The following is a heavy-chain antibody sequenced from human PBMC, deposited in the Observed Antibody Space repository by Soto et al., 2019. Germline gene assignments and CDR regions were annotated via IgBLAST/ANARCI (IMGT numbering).Heavy chain of an antibody. D-gene: IGHD2-21*02. V-gene: IGHV3-74*01. CDR3: ARGGLAYCGGDCYAGVHY. Sequence: GGSLRLSCAASGFTFSSYWMHWVRQAPGKGLVWVSRINSDGSSTSYADSVKGRFTISRDNAKNTLYLQMNSLRAEDTAVYYCARGGLAYCGGDCYAGVHYWGQGTLLTVSS. CDR2: INSDGSST. J-gene: IGHJ4*02. CDR1: GFTFSSYW.